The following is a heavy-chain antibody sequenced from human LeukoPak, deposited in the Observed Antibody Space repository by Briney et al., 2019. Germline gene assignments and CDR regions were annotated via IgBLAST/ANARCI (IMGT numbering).Heavy chain of an antibody. J-gene: IGHJ6*03. CDR2: ISAYNGNT. V-gene: IGHV1-18*01. CDR3: ARVGSDYYDSSGYYDYYYYYMDV. Sequence: ASVKVSCKASGYTFTSYGISWVRRAPGQGLEWMGWISAYNGNTNYAQKLQGRVTMTTDTSTSTAYMELRSLRSDDTAVYYCARVGSDYYDSSGYYDYYYYYMDVWGKGTTVTVSS. D-gene: IGHD3-22*01. CDR1: GYTFTSYG.